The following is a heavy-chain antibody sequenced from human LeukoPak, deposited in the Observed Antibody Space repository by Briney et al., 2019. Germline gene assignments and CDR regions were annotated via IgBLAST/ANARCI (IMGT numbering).Heavy chain of an antibody. CDR1: GFTFSSYS. CDR2: ISSSSSYI. J-gene: IGHJ4*02. Sequence: PGGSLRLSSAASGFTFSSYSMNWVRQAPGKGLEWVSSISSSSSYIYYADSVKGRFTISRDNAKNSLYLQMNSLRAEDTAVYYCARDEAVGATGTFDYWGQGTLVTVSS. CDR3: ARDEAVGATGTFDY. V-gene: IGHV3-21*01. D-gene: IGHD1-26*01.